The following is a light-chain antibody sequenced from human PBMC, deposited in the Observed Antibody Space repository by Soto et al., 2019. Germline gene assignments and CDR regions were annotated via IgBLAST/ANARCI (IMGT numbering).Light chain of an antibody. V-gene: IGLV1-40*01. CDR3: QSYDISLSGSV. Sequence: QSVLTPPPSVSGAPGQRVTISCTGSSSNIGAGYDVHWYHQLPGTAPKLLIYGNSNRPSGVPDRFSGSKSGTSASLAITGLQAEDEGDYYCQSYDISLSGSVFGGGTKVTVL. CDR1: SSNIGAGYD. CDR2: GNS. J-gene: IGLJ3*02.